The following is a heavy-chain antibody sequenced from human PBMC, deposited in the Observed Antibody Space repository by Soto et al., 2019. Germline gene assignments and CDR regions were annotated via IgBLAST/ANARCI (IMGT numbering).Heavy chain of an antibody. Sequence: SIRLSFSASGYTFSHYWMHWVRQAPGKGLVWVSRVNPDGTITTYADSVKGRFTISRDNAKNTLYLQMNSLGVEDTALYYCSYDNFSDTECWGQGTPVTGS. CDR2: VNPDGTIT. J-gene: IGHJ4*02. CDR1: GYTFSHYW. V-gene: IGHV3-74*01. D-gene: IGHD3-9*01. CDR3: SYDNFSDTEC.